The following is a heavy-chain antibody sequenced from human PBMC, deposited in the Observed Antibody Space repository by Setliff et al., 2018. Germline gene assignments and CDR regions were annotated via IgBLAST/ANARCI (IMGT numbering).Heavy chain of an antibody. CDR3: ARERSYYYDSSGYLDY. J-gene: IGHJ4*02. CDR1: GGSINSGSYY. V-gene: IGHV4-61*09. Sequence: PSETLSLTCTVSGGSINSGSYYWSWIRQSAGKGLEWIGYIYTSGSTNYNPSLKSRVTISLDTSKNQFSLKLSFVTAADAAVYYCARERSYYYDSSGYLDYWGQGALVTISS. D-gene: IGHD3-22*01. CDR2: IYTSGST.